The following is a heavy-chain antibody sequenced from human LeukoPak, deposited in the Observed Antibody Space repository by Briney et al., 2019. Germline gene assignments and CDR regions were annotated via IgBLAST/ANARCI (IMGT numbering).Heavy chain of an antibody. Sequence: PSETLSLTCTVSGGSISSHYWSWIRQPPGKGLEWIGYIYYSGSTNYNPSLKSRVTISVDTSKNQFSLKLSSVTAADTAVYYCATGSGYSYGYYYYYYCMDVWGKGTTVTVSS. CDR1: GGSISSHY. D-gene: IGHD5-18*01. CDR2: IYYSGST. J-gene: IGHJ6*03. V-gene: IGHV4-59*11. CDR3: ATGSGYSYGYYYYYYCMDV.